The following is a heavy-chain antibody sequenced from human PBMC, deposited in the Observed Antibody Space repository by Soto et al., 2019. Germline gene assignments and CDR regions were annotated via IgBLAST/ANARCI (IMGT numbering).Heavy chain of an antibody. V-gene: IGHV4-59*12. Sequence: PSETLSLTCTVSGGSISSYYWSWIRQPPGKGLEWIGYIYYNRNTNYNPSLKSRVTISVDTSKNQFSLKLSSVTAADTAVYYCSGVVTATTRYYYYGMDVWGQGTTVTVSS. CDR3: SGVVTATTRYYYYGMDV. CDR2: IYYNRNT. CDR1: GGSISSYY. D-gene: IGHD2-2*01. J-gene: IGHJ6*02.